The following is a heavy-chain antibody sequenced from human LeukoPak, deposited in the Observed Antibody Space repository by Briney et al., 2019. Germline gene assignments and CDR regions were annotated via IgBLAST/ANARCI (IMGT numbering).Heavy chain of an antibody. CDR2: ISSSGSTI. J-gene: IGHJ4*02. CDR3: ASTTMVRGYSYYFDY. V-gene: IGHV3-11*04. D-gene: IGHD3-10*01. CDR1: GFTFSDYY. Sequence: GGSLRLSCLVSGFTFSDYYMNWIRQAPGKGLEWVSYISSSGSTIYYADSVKGRFTISRDNAKNSLYLQMNSLRAEDTAVYYCASTTMVRGYSYYFDYWGQGTLVTVSS.